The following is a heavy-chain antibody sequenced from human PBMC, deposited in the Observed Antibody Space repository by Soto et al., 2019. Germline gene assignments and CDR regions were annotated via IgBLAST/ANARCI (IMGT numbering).Heavy chain of an antibody. D-gene: IGHD3-3*01. CDR2: ISAYNGNT. V-gene: IGHV1-18*01. CDR3: ARRIARFLERSHFVY. J-gene: IGHJ4*02. Sequence: ASVKVSCKASGYTFTSYGISWVRQAPGQGLEWMGWISAYNGNTNYAQKLQGRVTMTTDTSTSTAYMELRSLRSDDTAVYYCARRIARFLERSHFVYWGQGTLVTLSS. CDR1: GYTFTSYG.